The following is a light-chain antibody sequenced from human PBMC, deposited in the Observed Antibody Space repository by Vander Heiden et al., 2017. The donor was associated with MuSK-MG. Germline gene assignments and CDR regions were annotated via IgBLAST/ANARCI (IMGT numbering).Light chain of an antibody. CDR1: QSISSY. V-gene: IGKV1-39*01. J-gene: IGKJ3*01. Sequence: IQLTQPPSSLSASVGDRVTITCRASQSISSYLNWYQQKPGKAPKLLIYAAYSLQSGVPSRFSGSGSGTDFTLTISSLQPEDSATYYCQQSYSTPRTFGPGTKVEIK. CDR3: QQSYSTPRT. CDR2: AAY.